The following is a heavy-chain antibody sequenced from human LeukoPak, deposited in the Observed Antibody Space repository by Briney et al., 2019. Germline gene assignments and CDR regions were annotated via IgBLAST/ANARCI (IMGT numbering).Heavy chain of an antibody. CDR3: ARSTGTTFGFSDY. D-gene: IGHD3-16*01. CDR2: SNPNNGGT. V-gene: IGHV1-2*02. CDR1: GYIFTGYY. Sequence: ASVKVSCKASGYIFTGYYMHWVRPAPGQGLEWMGWSNPNNGGTNYAQKFQGRVTMTRDPSISTAYMELSRLRSDDTAVYYCARSTGTTFGFSDYWGQGTLVTVSS. J-gene: IGHJ4*02.